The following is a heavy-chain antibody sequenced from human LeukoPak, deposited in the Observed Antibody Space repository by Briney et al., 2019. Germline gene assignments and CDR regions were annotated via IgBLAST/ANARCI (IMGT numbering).Heavy chain of an antibody. D-gene: IGHD2-2*02. V-gene: IGHV3-33*01. Sequence: GGSLRLSCAASGFTFSSYGMHWVRQAPGKGLERVAVIWYDGSNKYYADSVKGRFTISRDNSKNTLYLQMNSLRAEDTAVYYCARGQVDTHFDYWGPGTLVTVSS. CDR2: IWYDGSNK. CDR1: GFTFSSYG. CDR3: ARGQVDTHFDY. J-gene: IGHJ4*02.